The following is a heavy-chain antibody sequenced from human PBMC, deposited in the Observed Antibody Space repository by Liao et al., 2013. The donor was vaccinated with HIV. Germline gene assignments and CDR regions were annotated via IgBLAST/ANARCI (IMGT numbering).Heavy chain of an antibody. D-gene: IGHD3-22*01. Sequence: QVQLQESGPGLVKPSETLSLTCTVSGGSISSYYWSWIRQPAGKGLEWIGYIYYTGSTNYNPSLKSRVTISVDTSKNQFSLKLSSVTAADTAVYYCARGGYYDSSGYYNYWGQGTLVTVSS. CDR3: ARGGYYDSSGYYNY. CDR2: IYYTGST. J-gene: IGHJ4*02. V-gene: IGHV4-59*01. CDR1: GGSISSYY.